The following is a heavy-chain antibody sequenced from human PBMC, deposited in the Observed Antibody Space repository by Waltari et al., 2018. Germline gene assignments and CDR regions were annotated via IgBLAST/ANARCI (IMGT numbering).Heavy chain of an antibody. Sequence: KGLAWVSTISGSGGTTYYADSVKGRFTISRDNSKNMLYLQMTFLRGDDTAIYYCVKAIGDVPPRRVFETWGQGTNVTVAS. CDR3: VKAIGDVPPRRVFET. CDR2: ISGSGGTT. J-gene: IGHJ3*02. D-gene: IGHD3-16*01. V-gene: IGHV3-23*01.